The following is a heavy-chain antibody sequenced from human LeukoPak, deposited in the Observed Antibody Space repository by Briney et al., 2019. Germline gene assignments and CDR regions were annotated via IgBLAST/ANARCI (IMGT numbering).Heavy chain of an antibody. CDR2: ISSSSSYI. Sequence: GGSLRLSCAASGFTFSSYSMNWVRQAPGKGLEWVSSISSSSSYIYYADSVKGRFTISRDNAKNSLYLQMNSLRDEDTAVYYCARAIDSSGYHVNYYFDYWGQGTLVTVSS. CDR1: GFTFSSYS. CDR3: ARAIDSSGYHVNYYFDY. V-gene: IGHV3-21*01. D-gene: IGHD3-22*01. J-gene: IGHJ4*02.